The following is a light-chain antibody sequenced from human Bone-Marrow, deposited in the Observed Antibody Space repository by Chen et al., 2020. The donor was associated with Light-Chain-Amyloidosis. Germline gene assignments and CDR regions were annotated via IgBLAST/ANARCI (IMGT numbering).Light chain of an antibody. CDR2: EVT. CDR1: SSDVGGDNH. Sequence: QSALTQPASVSGSPGQSSNISCTGTSSDVGGDNHVSWYQQHPDKAPKLMIYEVTNRPSWVPDRFSVSKSDNTASLTISGLQTEDEADYFCSSYTITNTLVFGSGTRVTVL. V-gene: IGLV2-14*01. J-gene: IGLJ1*01. CDR3: SSYTITNTLV.